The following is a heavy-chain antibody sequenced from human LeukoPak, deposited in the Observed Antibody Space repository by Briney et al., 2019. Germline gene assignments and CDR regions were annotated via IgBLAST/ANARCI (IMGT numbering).Heavy chain of an antibody. V-gene: IGHV3-9*01. CDR3: AKHLTATNTYIFFGLDV. Sequence: GGSLRLSCAATGYSFKDYGMHWVRQPPGKGLEWVSAINWNGGGTDYADSVKGRFTIFRDNAKNSLYLQLSSLRPEDTALYYCAKHLTATNTYIFFGLDVWGQGTTVTVSS. J-gene: IGHJ6*02. D-gene: IGHD1-26*01. CDR2: INWNGGGT. CDR1: GYSFKDYG.